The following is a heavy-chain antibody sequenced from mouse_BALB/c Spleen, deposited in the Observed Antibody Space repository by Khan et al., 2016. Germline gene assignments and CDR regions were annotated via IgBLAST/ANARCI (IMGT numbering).Heavy chain of an antibody. D-gene: IGHD1-1*01. CDR2: INPDSYTI. J-gene: IGHJ3*01. CDR1: GFDFSRYW. Sequence: EVKLLESGGGLVHPGGSLKLSCAASGFDFSRYWMSWVRQAPGKGLEWMGEINPDSYTINYTPSLKDKFIISRDNAKNTLYLQMSKVRSEDTALYYCARAGYYEYLAYWGQGTLVTVSA. V-gene: IGHV4-1*02. CDR3: ARAGYYEYLAY.